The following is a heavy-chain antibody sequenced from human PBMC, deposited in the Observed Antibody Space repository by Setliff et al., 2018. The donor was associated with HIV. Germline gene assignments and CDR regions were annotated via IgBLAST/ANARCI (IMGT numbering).Heavy chain of an antibody. J-gene: IGHJ4*02. CDR2: IKQDGSEK. D-gene: IGHD6-19*01. CDR1: GFTFSSYW. Sequence: TGGSLRLSCAASGFTFSSYWMSWVRQAPGKGLEWVANIKQDGSEKYYADSVKGRFTISRDNAKNSLYLQMNSLRAEDTAVYYCARVGEWLVRNYFDYWGQGTLVTVSS. CDR3: ARVGEWLVRNYFDY. V-gene: IGHV3-7*01.